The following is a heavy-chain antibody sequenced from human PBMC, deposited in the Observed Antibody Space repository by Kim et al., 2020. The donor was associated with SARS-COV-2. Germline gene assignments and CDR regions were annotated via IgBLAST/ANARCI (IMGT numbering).Heavy chain of an antibody. V-gene: IGHV4-61*02. CDR3: ARGTDNLNAFDI. D-gene: IGHD1-20*01. Sequence: NSHPALKGLVTISVDTSQNQFSLKLSSVTAADTAVYYCARGTDNLNAFDIWGQGTMVTVSS. J-gene: IGHJ3*02.